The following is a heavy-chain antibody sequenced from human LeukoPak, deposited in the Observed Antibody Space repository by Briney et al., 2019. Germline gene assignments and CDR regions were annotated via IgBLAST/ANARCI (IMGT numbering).Heavy chain of an antibody. CDR3: ARAHYDFWSGPPGYFDY. Sequence: SETLSLTCTVSGGSISSYYWSWIRQPPGKGLEWIGYIYYSGSTNYNPPLKSRVTISVNTSKNQFSLKLSSVTAADTAVYYCARAHYDFWSGPPGYFDYWGQGTLVTVSS. CDR2: IYYSGST. D-gene: IGHD3-3*01. CDR1: GGSISSYY. V-gene: IGHV4-59*08. J-gene: IGHJ4*02.